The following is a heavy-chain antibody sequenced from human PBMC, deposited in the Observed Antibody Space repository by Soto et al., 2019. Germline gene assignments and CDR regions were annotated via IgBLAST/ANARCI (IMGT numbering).Heavy chain of an antibody. J-gene: IGHJ5*02. V-gene: IGHV4-39*01. D-gene: IGHD6-13*01. CDR1: GGSISSSSFH. CDR3: ARRERAAGTDWWFDP. CDR2: IYYSGST. Sequence: QLQLQESGPGLVKPSETLSLTCTVSGGSISSSSFHWGWIRQPPGKGLEWIGRIYYSGSTYYSPSPKSRVPSSVDTSKNRSSLKLSSVTAADTAVYYCARRERAAGTDWWFDPWGQGTLVTVSS.